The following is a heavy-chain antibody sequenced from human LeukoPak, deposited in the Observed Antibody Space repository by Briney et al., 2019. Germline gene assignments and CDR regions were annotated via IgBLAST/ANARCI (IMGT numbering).Heavy chain of an antibody. D-gene: IGHD2-21*01. CDR3: ATSNDAKIAPFDH. CDR1: GVSMSAYQ. CDR2: INTKGEN. J-gene: IGHJ4*02. V-gene: IGHV4-4*09. Sequence: PSETLSLTCTVSGVSMSAYQWSWVRQSPEKGLEWIGCINTKGENSYNPSLKSRVTTSVDTSKSQFSLRLTSVTAADTAVYYCATSNDAKIAPFDHWGQGAPVTVSS.